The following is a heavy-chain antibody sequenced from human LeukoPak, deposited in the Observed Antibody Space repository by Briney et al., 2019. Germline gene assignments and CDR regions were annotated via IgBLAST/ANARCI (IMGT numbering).Heavy chain of an antibody. CDR3: ARRIDYYGSGSLPDY. Sequence: GGSLRLSCAASGFTFSSYSMNWVRQAPGKGLEWVSSISSSSSYIYYADSVKGRFTISRDNAKNSLYLQMNSLRAEDTAVYYCARRIDYYGSGSLPDYWGQGTLVTVSS. CDR2: ISSSSSYI. V-gene: IGHV3-21*01. D-gene: IGHD3-10*01. J-gene: IGHJ4*02. CDR1: GFTFSSYS.